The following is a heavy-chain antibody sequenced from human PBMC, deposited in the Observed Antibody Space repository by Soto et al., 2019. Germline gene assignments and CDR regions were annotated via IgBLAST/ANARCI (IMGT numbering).Heavy chain of an antibody. CDR3: ARDFGY. CDR2: IQYRGST. Sequence: SETLSLTCTVSDDSITSGAYYWGLIRQPPGKGLEWIGTIQYRGSTYYNPSLKSRVTMSLDTSKNQYSLRLSSVTAADTAVYYCARDFGYWGQGTLVTVSS. CDR1: DDSITSGAYY. V-gene: IGHV4-39*07. J-gene: IGHJ4*02.